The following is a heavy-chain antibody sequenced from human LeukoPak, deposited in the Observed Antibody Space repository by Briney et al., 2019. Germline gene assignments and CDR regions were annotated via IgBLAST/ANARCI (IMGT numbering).Heavy chain of an antibody. D-gene: IGHD5-18*01. CDR2: ISWNSGSI. Sequence: GGSLRLSCAASGFTFDDYAMHWVRQAPGKGLEWVSGISWNSGSIGYADSVKGRFTVSRDNAKNSLYLQMNSLRAEDTALYYCAKGYGYNWFDPWGQGTLVTVSS. J-gene: IGHJ5*02. CDR1: GFTFDDYA. V-gene: IGHV3-9*01. CDR3: AKGYGYNWFDP.